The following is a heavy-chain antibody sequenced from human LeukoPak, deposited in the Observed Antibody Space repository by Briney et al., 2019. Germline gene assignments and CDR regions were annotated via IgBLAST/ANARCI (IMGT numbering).Heavy chain of an antibody. CDR2: INHSGST. J-gene: IGHJ4*02. D-gene: IGHD2-15*01. V-gene: IGHV4-34*01. CDR3: ARVSRYSCSGGSCYFKYYFDY. Sequence: SETLSLTCAVYGGSFSGYYWSWIRQPPGKGLEWIGEINHSGSTNYNPSLKSRVTISVDTSNNQFSLKLSYVTAADTAVYYCARVSRYSCSGGSCYFKYYFDYWGQGTLVTVSS. CDR1: GGSFSGYY.